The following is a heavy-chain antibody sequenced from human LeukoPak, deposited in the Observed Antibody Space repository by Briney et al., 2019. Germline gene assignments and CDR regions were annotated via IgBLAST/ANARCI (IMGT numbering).Heavy chain of an antibody. J-gene: IGHJ5*02. CDR3: ARDAGKSLVAVAGSGWYDP. CDR2: IYYSGST. V-gene: IGHV4-59*12. D-gene: IGHD6-19*01. Sequence: KPSETLSLTCTVSGGSISSYYWSWIRQPPGKGLEWIGYIYYSGSTNYNPSLKSRVTISVDTSKNQFSLKLTSVTAADTAVYYCARDAGKSLVAVAGSGWYDPWGQGTLVTVSS. CDR1: GGSISSYY.